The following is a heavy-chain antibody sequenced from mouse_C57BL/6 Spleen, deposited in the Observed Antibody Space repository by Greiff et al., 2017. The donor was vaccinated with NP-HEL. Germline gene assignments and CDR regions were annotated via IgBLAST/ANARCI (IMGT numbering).Heavy chain of an antibody. V-gene: IGHV5-4*03. CDR1: GFTFSSYA. CDR2: ISDGGSYT. D-gene: IGHD1-1*01. CDR3: ARGYYGAY. Sequence: EVMLVESGGGLVKPGGSLKLSCAASGFTFSSYAMSWVRQTPEKRLEWVASISDGGSYTYYPDNVKGRFTIARDNAKNNLYLQMSHLKSEDTAMYYCARGYYGAYWGQGTLVTVSA. J-gene: IGHJ3*01.